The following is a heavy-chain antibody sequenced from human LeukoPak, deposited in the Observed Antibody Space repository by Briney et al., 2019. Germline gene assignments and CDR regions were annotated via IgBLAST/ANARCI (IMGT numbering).Heavy chain of an antibody. D-gene: IGHD2-21*01. CDR3: ARGIPMANVVFDN. CDR1: GGSTSSHY. CDR2: IFYGGSS. Sequence: PSETLSLTCAVSGGSTSSHYWSWIRQPPGKGLEWIGYIFYGGSSNYNPSLKSRVTMSLDTSRNQFSLKLSSVTAADTAVYYCARGIPMANVVFDNWGQGALVTVSS. V-gene: IGHV4-59*11. J-gene: IGHJ4*02.